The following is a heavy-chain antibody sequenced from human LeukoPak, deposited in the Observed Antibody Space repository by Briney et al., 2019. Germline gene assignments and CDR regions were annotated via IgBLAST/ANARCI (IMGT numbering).Heavy chain of an antibody. CDR2: IYYSGSI. D-gene: IGHD3-16*01. V-gene: IGHV4-59*01. J-gene: IGHJ6*03. CDR1: GGSISSYY. Sequence: SETLSLTCTVSGGSISSYYWSWIRQPPGKGLEWIGYIYYSGSINYNPSLKSRVTISVDTSKNQFSLKLSSVTAADTAVYYCARETSQKGAHYMDVWGKGTTVTISS. CDR3: ARETSQKGAHYMDV.